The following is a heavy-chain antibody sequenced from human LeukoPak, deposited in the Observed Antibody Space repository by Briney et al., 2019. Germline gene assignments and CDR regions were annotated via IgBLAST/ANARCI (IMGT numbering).Heavy chain of an antibody. Sequence: GTSVTVSCKASGFTFTSSAMQWVRQARGQRLEWIGWIVVGSGNTNYAQKFQERVTITRDMSTSTAYMELSSLRSEDTAVYYCAAELAHSSGWYIWGQGTLVTVSS. J-gene: IGHJ4*02. CDR2: IVVGSGNT. CDR1: GFTFTSSA. CDR3: AAELAHSSGWYI. V-gene: IGHV1-58*02. D-gene: IGHD6-19*01.